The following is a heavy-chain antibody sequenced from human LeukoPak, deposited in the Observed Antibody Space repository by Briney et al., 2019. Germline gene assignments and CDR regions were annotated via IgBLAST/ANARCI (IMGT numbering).Heavy chain of an antibody. V-gene: IGHV3-30*04. CDR2: ISYDGGNK. D-gene: IGHD6-19*01. CDR3: ARALRNIAVAGTGFDY. CDR1: GFTFSSYA. J-gene: IGHJ4*02. Sequence: GGSLRLSCAASGFTFSSYAMHWVRQAPGKGLEWVAVISYDGGNKYYADSVKGRFTISRDNSKNTLYLQMNSLRAEDTAVYYCARALRNIAVAGTGFDYWGQGTLVTVSS.